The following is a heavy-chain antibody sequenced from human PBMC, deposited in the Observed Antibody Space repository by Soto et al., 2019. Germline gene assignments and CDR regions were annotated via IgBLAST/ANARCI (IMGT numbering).Heavy chain of an antibody. D-gene: IGHD3-10*01. CDR3: ARDLTIGGFFDP. J-gene: IGHJ5*02. Sequence: SETLSLTCTVSGASIKSYYWTWIRQPPGKELEWIGYIHYTGRTNCNPSLKSRVTMSVDTSKNQFSLRLSSVTAADTAIYYCARDLTIGGFFDPWGQGTRVTSPQ. V-gene: IGHV4-59*01. CDR2: IHYTGRT. CDR1: GASIKSYY.